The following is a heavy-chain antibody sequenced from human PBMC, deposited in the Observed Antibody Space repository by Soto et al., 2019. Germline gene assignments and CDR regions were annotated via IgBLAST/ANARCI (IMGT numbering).Heavy chain of an antibody. CDR3: ARAPGIAANQAFDI. J-gene: IGHJ3*02. V-gene: IGHV3-33*01. CDR2: IWYDGGNK. Sequence: QVQLVESGGGVVQPGRSLRLSCAASGFTFSSYGMHWVRQAPGKGLEWVAVIWYDGGNKYYADSVKGRFTISRDNSKNTLYLQMNSLRAEDTAVYYCARAPGIAANQAFDIWGQGTMVTVSS. D-gene: IGHD6-13*01. CDR1: GFTFSSYG.